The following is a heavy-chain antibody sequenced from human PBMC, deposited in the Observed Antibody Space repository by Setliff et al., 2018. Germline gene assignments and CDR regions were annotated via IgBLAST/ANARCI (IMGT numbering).Heavy chain of an antibody. J-gene: IGHJ2*01. V-gene: IGHV4-39*07. CDR3: ARNPASFQYSFDH. CDR2: IYYDGTT. CDR1: GDSINNVDLY. Sequence: SETLSLTCTVSGDSINNVDLYWGWVRQPPGKGPEWLGTIYYDGTTHYSPSLESRVTISVDTTENQFSLRLTSVTAADTAVYYCARNPASFQYSFDHWGRGTLVTVSS. D-gene: IGHD5-12*01.